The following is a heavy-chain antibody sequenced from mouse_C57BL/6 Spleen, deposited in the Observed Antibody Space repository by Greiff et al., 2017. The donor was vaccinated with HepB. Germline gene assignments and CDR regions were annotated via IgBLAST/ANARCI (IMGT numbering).Heavy chain of an antibody. J-gene: IGHJ1*03. V-gene: IGHV1-64*01. D-gene: IGHD1-1*01. CDR2: IHPNSGST. CDR3: AREGTTLVAKDFDV. Sequence: QVQLQQPGAELVKPGASVKLSCKASGYTFTSYWMHWVKQRPGQGLEWIGMIHPNSGSTNYNEKFKSKATLTVDKSSSTAYMQLSSLTSEDSAVYYSAREGTTLVAKDFDVWGTGTTVTVSS. CDR1: GYTFTSYW.